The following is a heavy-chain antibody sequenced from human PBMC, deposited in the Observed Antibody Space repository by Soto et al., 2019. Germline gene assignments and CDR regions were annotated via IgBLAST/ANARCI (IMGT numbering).Heavy chain of an antibody. V-gene: IGHV3-33*01. CDR3: ARDASYYSLWSGYYPSRNGMDV. J-gene: IGHJ6*02. CDR2: IWYDGSKK. CDR1: GFTFSSFG. Sequence: QVQVVESGGGVVQPGRSLRLSCAASGFTFSSFGMHWVRQAPGKGLEWVSLIWYDGSKKSYVDSVKGRFTIYRDNSRNTVYLQMNSLRADDTAVYYCARDASYYSLWSGYYPSRNGMDVWGQGTTVTVSS. D-gene: IGHD3-3*01.